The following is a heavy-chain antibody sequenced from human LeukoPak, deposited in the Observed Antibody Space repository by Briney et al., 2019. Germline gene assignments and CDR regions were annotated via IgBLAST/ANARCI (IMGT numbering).Heavy chain of an antibody. V-gene: IGHV4-59*01. Sequence: SETLSLTCTVSGGSISSYYWSWIRQPPGKGLEWIGYIYYSGSTNYNPSLKSRVTIPVDTSKNQFSLNLSSVPAADTAVYYRARAGLGYCSSTSCYYFDYWGQGTLVTVSS. CDR2: IYYSGST. CDR3: ARAGLGYCSSTSCYYFDY. J-gene: IGHJ4*02. D-gene: IGHD2-2*01. CDR1: GGSISSYY.